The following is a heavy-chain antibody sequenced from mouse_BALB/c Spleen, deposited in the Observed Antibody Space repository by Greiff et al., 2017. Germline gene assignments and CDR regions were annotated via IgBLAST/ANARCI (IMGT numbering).Heavy chain of an antibody. CDR1: EYEFPSHD. CDR2: ISDGGSYT. Sequence: EVMLVESGGGLVQPGESLKLSCESNEYEFPSHDMYWVRQTPEKRLEWVATISDGGSYTYYPDSVKGRFTISRDNAKNNLYLQMSSLKSEDTAMYYCARDGGGDGYYYAMDYWGQGTSVTVSS. CDR3: ARDGGGDGYYYAMDY. D-gene: IGHD2-3*01. J-gene: IGHJ4*01. V-gene: IGHV5-4*02.